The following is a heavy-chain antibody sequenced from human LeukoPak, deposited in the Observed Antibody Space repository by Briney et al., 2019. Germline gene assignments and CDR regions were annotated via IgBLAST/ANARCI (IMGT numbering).Heavy chain of an antibody. D-gene: IGHD3-9*01. CDR3: VKQKSGDLVIFDI. V-gene: IGHV7-4-1*02. CDR2: INTKTGTP. J-gene: IGHJ3*02. Sequence: ASVKVSCKASGYTFTSYVMNWVRQAPGQGLEWMGWINTKTGTPTYAQGFTGRLVFSLDTSASTAYLQISSLKAEDSAVYYCVKQKSGDLVIFDIWGQGTMVTVSS. CDR1: GYTFTSYV.